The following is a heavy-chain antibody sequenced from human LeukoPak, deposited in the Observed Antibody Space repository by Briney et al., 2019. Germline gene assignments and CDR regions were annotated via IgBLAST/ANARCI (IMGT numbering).Heavy chain of an antibody. V-gene: IGHV3-23*01. CDR3: AKDRDFGGYFDY. CDR2: ISGSGVMS. J-gene: IGHJ4*02. Sequence: GGSLRLSCAASGWTFNTYAINWVRQAPGKGLEWVSTISGSGVMSYYADSVKGRFTISRDNSKNTLYLQMNSLRAEDTAIYYCAKDRDFGGYFDYWGQGTLVTVSS. D-gene: IGHD4-23*01. CDR1: GWTFNTYA.